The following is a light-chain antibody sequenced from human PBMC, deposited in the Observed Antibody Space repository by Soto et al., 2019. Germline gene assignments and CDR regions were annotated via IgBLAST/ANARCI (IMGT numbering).Light chain of an antibody. CDR3: QHYHSPPFT. J-gene: IGKJ3*01. Sequence: DIQMTQSPSSLSAFVGDRVTFTCRASQGISNYLAWYQQKPGRAPKLLMHAASTLQSGVPSRFSGSGSGTDFTLTLSSLQPEDVATYYCQHYHSPPFTFGPGTKVDIK. CDR2: AAS. V-gene: IGKV1-27*01. CDR1: QGISNY.